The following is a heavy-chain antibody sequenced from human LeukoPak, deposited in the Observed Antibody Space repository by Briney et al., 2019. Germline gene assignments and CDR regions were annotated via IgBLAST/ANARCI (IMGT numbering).Heavy chain of an antibody. CDR1: GXSISSSSYY. CDR2: IYYSGST. J-gene: IGHJ4*02. D-gene: IGHD6-19*01. CDR3: ARDLGGQWLVVDC. Sequence: PSETLSLTCTVSGXSISSSSYYWGWIRQPPGKGLEWIGSIYYSGSTYYNPSLKSRVTISVDTSKNQFSLKLSSVTAADTAVYYCARDLGGQWLVVDCWGQGTLVTVSS. V-gene: IGHV4-39*07.